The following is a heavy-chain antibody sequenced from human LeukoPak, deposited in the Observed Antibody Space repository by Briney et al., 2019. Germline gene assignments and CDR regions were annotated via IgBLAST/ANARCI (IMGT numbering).Heavy chain of an antibody. D-gene: IGHD3-3*01. J-gene: IGHJ4*02. CDR1: GYTFTSYG. Sequence: ASVTVSCKASGYTFTSYGISEVRPPPGKGLEGVGWISAYKGNTNYAQKLQGRVTMTTDTSTSTAYMELRSLRSDDTAVYYCARDGPVFSEPPLDYWGQGTLVTVSS. CDR3: ARDGPVFSEPPLDY. CDR2: ISAYKGNT. V-gene: IGHV1-18*04.